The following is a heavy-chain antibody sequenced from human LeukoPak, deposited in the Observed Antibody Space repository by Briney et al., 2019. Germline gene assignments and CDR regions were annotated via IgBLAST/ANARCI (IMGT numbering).Heavy chain of an antibody. CDR2: ISGSGGST. V-gene: IGHV3-23*01. D-gene: IGHD3-16*01. J-gene: IGHJ4*02. CDR1: GFTFSSYA. Sequence: GGSLRLSCAASGFTFSSYAMSWVRQAPGKGLEWVSAISGSGGSTYYADSVKGRFTISRDNYMNTLYLQMNSLRAEDTAVYYCAKDTTDYAYRYYFDYWGQGTLVTVSS. CDR3: AKDTTDYAYRYYFDY.